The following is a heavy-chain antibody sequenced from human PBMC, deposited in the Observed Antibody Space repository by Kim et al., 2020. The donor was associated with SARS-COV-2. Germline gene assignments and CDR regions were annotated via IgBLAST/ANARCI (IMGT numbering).Heavy chain of an antibody. CDR3: ARGPSTGDFDN. CDR2: INPKNGDT. Sequence: ASVKVSCKPSGYTFSAFFIHWLRQGPGQGFEWMGWINPKNGDTLYAQKFQGWVAMTRDTSISTIYMELSRLNSDDTALYYCARGPSTGDFDNWGQGTQVT. CDR1: GYTFSAFF. D-gene: IGHD7-27*01. V-gene: IGHV1-2*04. J-gene: IGHJ4*02.